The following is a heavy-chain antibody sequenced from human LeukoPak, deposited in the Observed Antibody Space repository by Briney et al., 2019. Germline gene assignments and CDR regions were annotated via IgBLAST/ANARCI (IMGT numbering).Heavy chain of an antibody. D-gene: IGHD3-10*01. CDR1: GLTFSSYG. J-gene: IGHJ4*02. CDR3: AKDFTMVRGVISY. Sequence: TGGSLRLSCAASGLTFSSYGMHWVRQAPGKGLEGVAFIRYDGSNKYYADSVKGRFTISRDNSKNTLYLQMNSLRAEDTAVYYCAKDFTMVRGVISYWGQGTLVTVSS. V-gene: IGHV3-30*02. CDR2: IRYDGSNK.